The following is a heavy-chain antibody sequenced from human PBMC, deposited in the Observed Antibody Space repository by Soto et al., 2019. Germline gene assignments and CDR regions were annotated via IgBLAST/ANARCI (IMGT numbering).Heavy chain of an antibody. J-gene: IGHJ4*02. CDR2: ISSSGYT. CDR1: GFSFINYA. V-gene: IGHV3-23*01. Sequence: PGGSLRISCATSGFSFINYAMSWVRQAPGKGLEWVAGISSSGYTYYVDSLKGRFTISRDNSKNSLYLQMNSLRAEDTAVYYCAKDLIDYSNSYFDYWGQGTLVTVSS. CDR3: AKDLIDYSNSYFDY. D-gene: IGHD4-4*01.